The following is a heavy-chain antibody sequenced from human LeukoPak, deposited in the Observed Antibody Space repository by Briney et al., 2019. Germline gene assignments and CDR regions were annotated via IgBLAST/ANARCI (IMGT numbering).Heavy chain of an antibody. Sequence: SETLSLTCTVSAGSISSYYWTWIRQPPGKGMEWIGYIFPSGSAYYNPSLKTRVTISVDTSKNQFSLKLTSVTAADTAVYYCARRHHYSYFMDVWGKGTTVTVSS. CDR1: AGSISSYY. V-gene: IGHV4-4*09. CDR2: IFPSGSA. CDR3: ARRHHYSYFMDV. J-gene: IGHJ6*03.